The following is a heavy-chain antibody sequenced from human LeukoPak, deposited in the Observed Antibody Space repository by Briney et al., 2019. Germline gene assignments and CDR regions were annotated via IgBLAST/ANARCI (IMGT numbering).Heavy chain of an antibody. D-gene: IGHD3-22*01. CDR1: VITVSSNY. J-gene: IGHJ3*02. CDR2: INSGGTT. Sequence: PGGSLRLSRAASVITVSSNYMSWVRQAPGKGLEWVSVINSGGTTYYADSVKGRFTISRDNSKNTLYLQMNSLSAEDTAVYYCARGGDSSGSIRSAFDIWGQGTMVTVSS. V-gene: IGHV3-53*01. CDR3: ARGGDSSGSIRSAFDI.